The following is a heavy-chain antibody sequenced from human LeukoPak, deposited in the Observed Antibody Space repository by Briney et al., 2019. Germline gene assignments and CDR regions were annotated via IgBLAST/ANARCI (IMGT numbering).Heavy chain of an antibody. CDR1: GGSISSSSYY. V-gene: IGHV4-39*02. D-gene: IGHD3-10*01. Sequence: NTSETLSLTCTVSGGSISSSSYYWGWIRQPPGKGLEWIGSIYYSGSTYYNPSLKSRVTISVDTSKNQLSLKLSSVTAADTAVYYCAREIRGYYGSGSYYNGVWEFWFDPWGQGTLVTVSS. J-gene: IGHJ5*02. CDR2: IYYSGST. CDR3: AREIRGYYGSGSYYNGVWEFWFDP.